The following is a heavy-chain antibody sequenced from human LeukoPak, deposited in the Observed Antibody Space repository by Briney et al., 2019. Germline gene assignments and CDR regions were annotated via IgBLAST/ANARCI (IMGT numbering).Heavy chain of an antibody. CDR1: GFTFSSHG. CDR3: AKRGVVIRVILVGFHKEAYYFDS. CDR2: ISYDGINI. D-gene: IGHD3-22*01. J-gene: IGHJ4*02. V-gene: IGHV3-30*18. Sequence: PGRSLRLSCTASGFTFSSHGMHWVRQAPGKGLEWVAVISYDGINIYYADSVKGRFTISRDNSKNMLYLQMNSLRPEDTAVYYCAKRGVVIRVILVGFHKEAYYFDSWGQGALVTVSS.